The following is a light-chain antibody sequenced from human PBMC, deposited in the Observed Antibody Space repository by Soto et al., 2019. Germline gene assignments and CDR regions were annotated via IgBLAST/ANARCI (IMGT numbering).Light chain of an antibody. CDR3: QQYNNWPPWT. CDR2: GAY. Sequence: EIGMTQSPATLSVSPGERATLSCRASQSVSSNLAGYQHKPGQAPRLLIYGAYTRATGIPARFSGSGSGTEFTLTISSLQSEDFAVYYCQQYNNWPPWTFGQGTKVQIK. V-gene: IGKV3-15*01. CDR1: QSVSSN. J-gene: IGKJ1*01.